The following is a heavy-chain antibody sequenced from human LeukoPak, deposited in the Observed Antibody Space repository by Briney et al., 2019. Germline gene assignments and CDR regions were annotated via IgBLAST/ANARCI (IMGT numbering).Heavy chain of an antibody. CDR2: IIHAGNT. Sequence: SETLSLTCSVSGGPFTGNYWTWVRQSPGKGLEWIGEIIHAGNTNYNPSLKSRLTLSVDKPRRQFSLNLGSVTAADTAVYYCTKATYKDFLSGRRGAFEFWGRGTKVIVSS. CDR3: TKATYKDFLSGRRGAFEF. CDR1: GGPFTGNY. J-gene: IGHJ3*01. D-gene: IGHD3-3*01. V-gene: IGHV4-34*12.